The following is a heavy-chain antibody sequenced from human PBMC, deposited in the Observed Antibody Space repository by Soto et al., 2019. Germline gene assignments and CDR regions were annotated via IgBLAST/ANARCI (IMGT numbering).Heavy chain of an antibody. CDR3: AREVVRVAGTRWFDP. V-gene: IGHV1-18*01. J-gene: IGHJ5*02. Sequence: QVQLVQSGAEVKKPGASVKVSCKASGYTFTSYGISWVRQAPGQGLEWMGWISAYNGNTNYAQKLQGRVTMTTDTSTSTAYRELRSLRSDDTAGYYCAREVVRVAGTRWFDPWGQGTLVTVSS. CDR2: ISAYNGNT. D-gene: IGHD6-19*01. CDR1: GYTFTSYG.